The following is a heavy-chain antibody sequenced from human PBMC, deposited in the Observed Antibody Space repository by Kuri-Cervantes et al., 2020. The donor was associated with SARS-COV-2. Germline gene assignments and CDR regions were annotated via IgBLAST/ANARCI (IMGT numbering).Heavy chain of an antibody. V-gene: IGHV3-66*01. J-gene: IGHJ4*02. D-gene: IGHD6-19*01. CDR3: ARGPSGWYLN. Sequence: GESLKISCAASGFTFSSYEMNWVRQAPGKGLEWVSVIYSGGSTYYADSVKGRFTISRDNSKNTLYLQMNSLRAEDTAVYYCARGPSGWYLNWGQGTLVTVSS. CDR1: GFTFSSYE. CDR2: IYSGGST.